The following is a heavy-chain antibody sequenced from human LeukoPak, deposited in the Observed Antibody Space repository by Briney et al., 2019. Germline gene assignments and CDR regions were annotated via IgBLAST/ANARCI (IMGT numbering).Heavy chain of an antibody. V-gene: IGHV3-23*01. CDR3: AKVGSEQLVREGYFDY. CDR2: ISGSGGST. Sequence: GGSLRLSCAASGFTFSSYAMSWVRQAPGKGLEWVSAISGSGGSTYYADSVKGRFTISRDNSKNTLYLQMNSLRAEDTAVYCCAKVGSEQLVREGYFDYWGQGTLVTVSS. CDR1: GFTFSSYA. J-gene: IGHJ4*02. D-gene: IGHD6-6*01.